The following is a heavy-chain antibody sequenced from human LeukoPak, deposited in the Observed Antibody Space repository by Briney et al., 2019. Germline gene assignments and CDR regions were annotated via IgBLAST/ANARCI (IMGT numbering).Heavy chain of an antibody. Sequence: SETLSLTCTVSCGSISSYYWSWLRQPPGEGLEWIGYIYYSGSTNYNPSLKSRVTISVDTSKNQFSLKLSSVTAADTAVYYCARVGYYDSSGYHDAFDIWGQGTMVTVSS. V-gene: IGHV4-59*13. CDR1: CGSISSYY. D-gene: IGHD3-22*01. CDR2: IYYSGST. J-gene: IGHJ3*02. CDR3: ARVGYYDSSGYHDAFDI.